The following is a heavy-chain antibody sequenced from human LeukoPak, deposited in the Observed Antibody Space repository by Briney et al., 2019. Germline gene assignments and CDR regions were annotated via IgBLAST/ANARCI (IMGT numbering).Heavy chain of an antibody. CDR1: GFTFSSYA. V-gene: IGHV3-23*01. D-gene: IGHD5-24*01. CDR2: ISGSGGST. Sequence: PTGGSLRLSCAASGFTFSSYAMSWVRQAPGKGLEWVSAISGSGGSTYYADSVKGRFTISRDNSKNTLYLQMNSLRAEDTAVYYCAKEGMAATRYNWFDPWGQGTLVTVSS. CDR3: AKEGMAATRYNWFDP. J-gene: IGHJ5*02.